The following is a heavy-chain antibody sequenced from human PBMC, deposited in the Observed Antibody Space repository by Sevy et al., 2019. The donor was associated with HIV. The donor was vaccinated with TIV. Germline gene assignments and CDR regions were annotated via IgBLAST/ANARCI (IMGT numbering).Heavy chain of an antibody. V-gene: IGHV4-59*08. J-gene: IGHJ4*02. D-gene: IGHD2-2*01. Sequence: LSLTCSVSDDSINSYYWSWIRQPPGKGLEWIGYIYNNIGSTSYNPSLTSRVTISVDTSKNQFSLKLTSVTAADTAVYYCARGAVVIGTTATPVLDFWGLGSLVTVSS. CDR1: DDSINSYY. CDR3: ARGAVVIGTTATPVLDF. CDR2: IYNNIGST.